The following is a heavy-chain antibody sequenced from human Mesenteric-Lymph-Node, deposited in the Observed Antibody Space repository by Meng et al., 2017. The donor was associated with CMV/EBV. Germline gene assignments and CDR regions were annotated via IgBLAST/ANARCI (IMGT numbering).Heavy chain of an antibody. CDR2: INPNHGAT. J-gene: IGHJ6*02. CDR3: ARGGPSGYDFYDSSGLDV. V-gene: IGHV1-2*02. D-gene: IGHD3-9*01. CDR1: GYTFTGYY. Sequence: ASVKVSCKASGYTFTGYYMHWVRQAPGQGREGMGWINPNHGATNYAQKFQGRVTMTRDTSISTGYMELSRLRADDTAVYYCARGGPSGYDFYDSSGLDVWGQGTPVTVSS.